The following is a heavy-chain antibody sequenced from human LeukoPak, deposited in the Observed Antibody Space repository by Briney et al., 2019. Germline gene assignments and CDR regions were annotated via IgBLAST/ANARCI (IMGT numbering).Heavy chain of an antibody. CDR3: ARGDGYNNPFDY. V-gene: IGHV4-59*01. CDR2: IYYSGST. CDR1: GGSISSYY. D-gene: IGHD5-24*01. Sequence: SETLSLTCTVSGGSISSYYWSWIRQPPGKGLEWIGYIYYSGSTNYNPSLKSRVTISVDTSKNQFSLKLSSVTAADTAVYYCARGDGYNNPFDYWGQGTLVTVS. J-gene: IGHJ4*02.